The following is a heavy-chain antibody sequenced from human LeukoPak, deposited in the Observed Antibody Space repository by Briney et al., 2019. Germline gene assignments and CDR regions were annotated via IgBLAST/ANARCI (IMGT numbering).Heavy chain of an antibody. CDR2: IRNDKSDK. J-gene: IGHJ4*02. D-gene: IGHD3-22*01. CDR3: AKDYYWGLDY. V-gene: IGHV3-30*02. Sequence: GGSLSLSCAVSGFTFSMSHIHSVRQAPGKGLERVSFIRNDKSDKYYADSAKGRFTISRNNSKTTLSLQMNSLRVEDTAVYYCAKDYYWGLDYWGQGALVTVSS. CDR1: GFTFSMSH.